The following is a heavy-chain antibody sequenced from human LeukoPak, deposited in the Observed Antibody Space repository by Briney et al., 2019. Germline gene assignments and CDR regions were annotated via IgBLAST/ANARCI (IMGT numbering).Heavy chain of an antibody. V-gene: IGHV3-49*04. CDR1: GFTFGDYA. Sequence: GGSLRLSCTASGFTFGDYAMSWVRQAPGKGLEWVGFIRSKAYGGTTEYAASVKGRFTISRDDSKSIAYLQMNSLKTEDTAVYYCTRDRWSTVDEEGGYWGQGTLVTVSS. J-gene: IGHJ4*02. CDR3: TRDRWSTVDEEGGY. D-gene: IGHD4-23*01. CDR2: IRSKAYGGTT.